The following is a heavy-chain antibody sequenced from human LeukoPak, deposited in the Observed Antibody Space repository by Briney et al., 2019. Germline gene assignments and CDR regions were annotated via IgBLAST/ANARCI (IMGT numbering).Heavy chain of an antibody. J-gene: IGHJ4*02. CDR3: ARIRYCGGISCYYIDY. CDR1: EYTFTGYY. CDR2: IDPNTGDS. D-gene: IGHD2-2*01. Sequence: GASVKVSCNASEYTFTGYYMHWVRQAPGQGLEWMGWIDPNTGDSNYVQKFQGRVTMTRDTSISTAYMELSRLRSDDTAFYYCARIRYCGGISCYYIDYWGQGTLVTVSA. V-gene: IGHV1-2*02.